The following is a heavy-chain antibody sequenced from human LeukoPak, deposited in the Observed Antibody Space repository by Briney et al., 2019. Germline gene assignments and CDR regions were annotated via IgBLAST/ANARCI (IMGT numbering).Heavy chain of an antibody. V-gene: IGHV1-2*02. Sequence: EASVKVSCKTSGYIFTDYYIHWVRQAPGQGLEWMGWINPNNGGTNSAQKFQARVTMTRDTSIDTAYMELSRLTPDDTAVYSCARAPRRASSWFDYWGQGTLVTISS. CDR1: GYIFTDYY. CDR2: INPNNGGT. CDR3: ARAPRRASSWFDY. D-gene: IGHD6-13*01. J-gene: IGHJ4*02.